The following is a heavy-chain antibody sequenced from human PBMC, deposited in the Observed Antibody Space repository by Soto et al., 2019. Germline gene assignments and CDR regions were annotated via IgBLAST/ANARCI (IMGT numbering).Heavy chain of an antibody. CDR2: INHSGNT. J-gene: IGHJ5*02. V-gene: IGHV4-34*01. Sequence: SETLSPTGSVHGASLSDNYCNWLRHPPVKGLEWSGEINHSGNTNYNPSLRSRVTISIDTSKNQLSLNLRSVSAADTAVYCFERGRGEFDAWGKAT. D-gene: IGHD2-21*01. CDR3: ERGRGEFDA. CDR1: GASLSDNY.